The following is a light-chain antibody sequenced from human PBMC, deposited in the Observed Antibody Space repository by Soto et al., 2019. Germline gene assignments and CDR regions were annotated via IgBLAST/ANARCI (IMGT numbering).Light chain of an antibody. J-gene: IGLJ2*01. CDR3: SSYTRNSTLV. V-gene: IGLV2-14*01. Sequence: QSVLTQPASVSGSPGQSITISCTGTSSDVGGYNYVSWYQQHPGRAPKLMIYEVSNRPSGVSNRFSGSKSGNTASLTISRLQADDEADYYCSSYTRNSTLVFGGGTKLTVL. CDR2: EVS. CDR1: SSDVGGYNY.